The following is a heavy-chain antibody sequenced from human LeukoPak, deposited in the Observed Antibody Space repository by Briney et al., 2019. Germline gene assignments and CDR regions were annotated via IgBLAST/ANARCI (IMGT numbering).Heavy chain of an antibody. V-gene: IGHV4-59*01. CDR2: IYYSGST. CDR3: AIASRYGGIPLDY. CDR1: GGSISSYY. D-gene: IGHD2-15*01. J-gene: IGHJ4*02. Sequence: SETLSLTCTVSGGSISSYYWSWIRQPPGKGLEWIGYIYYSGSTNYNPSLKSRVTISVDTSKNQFSLKLSSVTAADTVVYYCAIASRYGGIPLDYWGQGTLVTVSS.